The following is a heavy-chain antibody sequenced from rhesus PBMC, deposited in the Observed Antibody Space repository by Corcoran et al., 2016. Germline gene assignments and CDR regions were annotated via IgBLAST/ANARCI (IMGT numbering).Heavy chain of an antibody. CDR3: ARVSIFGLGRRSLPTVLDV. Sequence: QVQLQESGPGLVKPSETLSLTCAVSGCSISSSNWWSWIRQPPGKGLEGIGYISGSSGRPNYKPSLKSRVTMTKDTAKSQVVLKLSSVTAADTAVYYCARVSIFGLGRRSLPTVLDVWGRGVLVTGSS. CDR1: GCSISSSNW. J-gene: IGHJ5-2*02. CDR2: ISGSSGRP. D-gene: IGHD3-3*01. V-gene: IGHV4S19*01.